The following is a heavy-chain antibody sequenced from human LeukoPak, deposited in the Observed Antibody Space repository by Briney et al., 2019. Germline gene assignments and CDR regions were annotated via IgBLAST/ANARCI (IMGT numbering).Heavy chain of an antibody. D-gene: IGHD1-1*01. CDR1: GYTFTSYD. CDR2: MNPNSGNT. V-gene: IGHV1-8*01. J-gene: IGHJ6*03. CDR3: ARGDPIPSTYGDMDV. Sequence: ASVRVSCKAPGYTFTSYDINWVRQATGQGLEWMGWMNPNSGNTGYAQKFQGRVTMTRNTSISTAYMELSSLRSEDTAVYYCARGDPIPSTYGDMDVWGKGTTVTVSS.